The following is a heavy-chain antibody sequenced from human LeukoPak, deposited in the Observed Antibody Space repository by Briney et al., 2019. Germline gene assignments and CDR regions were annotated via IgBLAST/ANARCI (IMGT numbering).Heavy chain of an antibody. Sequence: SQTLSLTCTVSGGSISSGGYYWSWIRQHPGKGLVWIGNIYYSGSTYYNSSLKSRVTISVDTSKNQFSLKLSSVTAADTAVYYCARHVPIRAVAGSLYYYYGMDVWGQGTTVTVSS. D-gene: IGHD6-19*01. CDR2: IYYSGST. CDR3: ARHVPIRAVAGSLYYYYGMDV. J-gene: IGHJ6*02. V-gene: IGHV4-31*03. CDR1: GGSISSGGYY.